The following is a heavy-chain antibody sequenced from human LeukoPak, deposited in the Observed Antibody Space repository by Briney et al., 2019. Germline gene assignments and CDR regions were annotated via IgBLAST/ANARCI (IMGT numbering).Heavy chain of an antibody. J-gene: IGHJ5*02. CDR2: MYHSGTT. CDR1: GGSISSSY. V-gene: IGHV4-59*01. Sequence: SETLSLTCTVSGGSISSSYWSWIRQAPGKGLEWIGCMYHSGTTHYNPSLKSRVTISVDTSTNQLYLKVSPVTAADTAVYYCARFRPPEGFDPWGQGTLVTVSS. CDR3: ARFRPPEGFDP.